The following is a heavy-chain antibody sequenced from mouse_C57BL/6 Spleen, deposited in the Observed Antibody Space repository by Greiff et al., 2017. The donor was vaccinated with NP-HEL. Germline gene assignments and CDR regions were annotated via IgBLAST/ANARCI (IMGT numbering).Heavy chain of an antibody. Sequence: QVQLQQSGAELMKPGASVKLSCKATGYTFTGYWIEWVKQRPGHGLEWIGEILPGSGSTNYNEKFKGKATFTADTSSNTAYMQLSSLTTEDSAIYYCARRAIYYYGSSYGGGMDYWGQGTSVTVSS. CDR2: ILPGSGST. V-gene: IGHV1-9*01. J-gene: IGHJ4*01. D-gene: IGHD1-1*01. CDR1: GYTFTGYW. CDR3: ARRAIYYYGSSYGGGMDY.